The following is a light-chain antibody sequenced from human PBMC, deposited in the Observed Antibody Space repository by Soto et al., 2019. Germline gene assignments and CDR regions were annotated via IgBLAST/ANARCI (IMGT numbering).Light chain of an antibody. CDR2: EVS. J-gene: IGLJ2*01. Sequence: QSALTQPASVSGSPGKSITISCTGTSSDVGGYNYVSWYQHHPGNAPKLMIYEVSNRPSGVSNRFSGSKSGNTASLTISGLQAEDEADYYCTSYPSSATLVVFGGGTKVTVL. CDR1: SSDVGGYNY. V-gene: IGLV2-14*01. CDR3: TSYPSSATLVV.